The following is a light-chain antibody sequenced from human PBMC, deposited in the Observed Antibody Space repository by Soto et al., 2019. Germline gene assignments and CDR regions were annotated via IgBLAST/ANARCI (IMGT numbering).Light chain of an antibody. V-gene: IGKV3-15*01. CDR2: SAS. CDR1: QSVSSK. CDR3: NTYKPLLTSP. Sequence: ILMTQSPATLSLSPGQRATLSCRASQSVSSKLAWYQQRPGQAPRLLIYSASTRATGIPARFSGSGSGTEFTLTISSLQPEDFGVYDCNTYKPLLTSPFGQRTKV. J-gene: IGKJ1*01.